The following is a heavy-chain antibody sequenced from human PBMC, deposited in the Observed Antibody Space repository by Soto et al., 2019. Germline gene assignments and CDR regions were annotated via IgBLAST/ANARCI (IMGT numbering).Heavy chain of an antibody. Sequence: GGSLRLSCAASGFTFSNAWMSWVRQAPGKGLEWVGRIKRKTDGGTTDYAAPVKGRFTISRDDSKNTLYLQMNSLKTEDTAVYYCTTDVRPLYDFGSAFDIWGQGTMVTVSS. CDR1: GFTFSNAW. CDR3: TTDVRPLYDFGSAFDI. V-gene: IGHV3-15*01. CDR2: IKRKTDGGTT. D-gene: IGHD3-3*01. J-gene: IGHJ3*02.